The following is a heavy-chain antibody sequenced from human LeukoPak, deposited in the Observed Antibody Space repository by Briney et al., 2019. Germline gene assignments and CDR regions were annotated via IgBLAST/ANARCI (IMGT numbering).Heavy chain of an antibody. J-gene: IGHJ6*03. CDR2: INSDGSST. CDR3: TKDWQGASRNYYYYYMDV. D-gene: IGHD1-14*01. Sequence: GGSLRLSCAASGFTFSSYWMPWVRQAPGKGLVWVLRINSDGSSTSYADSVKGRFTISRDNAKNTLYLQMNSLRAEDTAVYYCTKDWQGASRNYYYYYMDVWGKGTTVTVSS. V-gene: IGHV3-74*01. CDR1: GFTFSSYW.